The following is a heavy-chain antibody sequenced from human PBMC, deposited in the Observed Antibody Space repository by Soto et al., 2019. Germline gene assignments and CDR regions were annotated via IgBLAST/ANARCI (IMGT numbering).Heavy chain of an antibody. D-gene: IGHD6-6*01. CDR1: GCTFTGYY. CDR3: GRGIAARPVDY. CDR2: IIPNSGGT. J-gene: IGHJ4*02. Sequence: GASVRVSCKASGCTFTGYYMHWVRQAPGQGLEWMGWIIPNSGGTNYAQKFQGWVTMTTDESISTAYMELSSLRPEDTAVYYCGRGIAARPVDYWGQGTLVTVSS. V-gene: IGHV1-2*04.